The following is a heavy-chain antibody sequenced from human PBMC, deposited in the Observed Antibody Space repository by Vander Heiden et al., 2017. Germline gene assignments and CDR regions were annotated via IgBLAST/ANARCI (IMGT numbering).Heavy chain of an antibody. D-gene: IGHD2-15*01. CDR1: GFTVSSNY. V-gene: IGHV3-53*01. J-gene: IGHJ4*02. CDR3: ARVTCSGGSCYPYYFDY. Sequence: EVQLVESGGGLIQPGGSLRLSCAASGFTVSSNYMSWVRQGPGKGLEWVSVIYSGGSTYYADSVKGRFTISRDNSKNTLYLQMNSLRAEDTAVYYCARVTCSGGSCYPYYFDYWGQGTLVTVSS. CDR2: IYSGGST.